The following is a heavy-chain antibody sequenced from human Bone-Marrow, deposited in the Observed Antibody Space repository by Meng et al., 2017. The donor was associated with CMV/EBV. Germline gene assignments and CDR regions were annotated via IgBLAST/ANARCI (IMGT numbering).Heavy chain of an antibody. CDR3: ARDTQESSGWYGDFQH. CDR2: INPSGGST. Sequence: ASVKVYGKASGYTFTSYYMHWVRQAPGQGLEWMGIINPSGGSTSYAQKFQGRVTMTRDTSTSTVYMELSSLRSEDTAVYYCARDTQESSGWYGDFQHWGQGTLVTVSS. V-gene: IGHV1-46*01. CDR1: GYTFTSYY. D-gene: IGHD6-19*01. J-gene: IGHJ1*01.